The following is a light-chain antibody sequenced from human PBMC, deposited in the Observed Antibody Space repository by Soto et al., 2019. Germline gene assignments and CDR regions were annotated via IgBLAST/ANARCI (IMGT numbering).Light chain of an antibody. CDR2: DAS. V-gene: IGKV1-33*01. Sequence: IQVTQSPSSLSASVGDRVTITCQASDDIINSLNWYQQKPGKAPKLLIHDASILQTGVPSRFSGSGSGTDFTLTITSLQHEDFATYYCQQFDILPITFGGGTKVDI. J-gene: IGKJ4*01. CDR3: QQFDILPIT. CDR1: DDIINS.